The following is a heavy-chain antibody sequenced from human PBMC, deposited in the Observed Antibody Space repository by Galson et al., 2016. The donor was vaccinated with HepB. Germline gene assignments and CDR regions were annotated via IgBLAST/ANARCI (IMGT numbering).Heavy chain of an antibody. Sequence: SLRLSCAASGFTFSNYGIHCVRQAPGKGLEWVAVISSDGSKQYYADSVKGRFTISRDNSKNTLYLQMNSLIPEDTAVYYCARDVAVVARTSWYFDLWGRGTLVTVPS. D-gene: IGHD2-15*01. CDR2: ISSDGSKQ. V-gene: IGHV3-30*03. CDR3: ARDVAVVARTSWYFDL. J-gene: IGHJ2*01. CDR1: GFTFSNYG.